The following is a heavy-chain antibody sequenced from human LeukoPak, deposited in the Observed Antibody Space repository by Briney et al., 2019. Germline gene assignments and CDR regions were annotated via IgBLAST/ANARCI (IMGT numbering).Heavy chain of an antibody. Sequence: GGSLRLSCTGSGFTFGDHAMSWVRRAPGKGLEWVGFIRSKAYRGTTEYAASVRGRFTISRDDSASIAYLQMSSLKTEDTAVYYCARGPIQLWIHNAMDVWGQGTTVTVSS. CDR3: ARGPIQLWIHNAMDV. D-gene: IGHD5-18*01. CDR2: IRSKAYRGTT. V-gene: IGHV3-49*04. J-gene: IGHJ6*02. CDR1: GFTFGDHA.